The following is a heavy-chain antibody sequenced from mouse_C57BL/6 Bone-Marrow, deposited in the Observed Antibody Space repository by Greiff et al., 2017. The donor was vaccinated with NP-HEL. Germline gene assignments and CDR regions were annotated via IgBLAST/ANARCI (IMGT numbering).Heavy chain of an antibody. CDR1: GFTFSDYG. CDR3: ASRGSSFWYFDV. CDR2: ISSGSSTI. J-gene: IGHJ1*03. Sequence: EVKLVESGGGLVKPGGSLKLSCAASGFTFSDYGMHWVRQAPEKGLEWVAYISSGSSTIYYADTVKGRFTISRDNAKNTLFLQITSLSSEDTAMYYGASRGSSFWYFDVWGTGTTVTVSS. D-gene: IGHD1-1*01. V-gene: IGHV5-17*01.